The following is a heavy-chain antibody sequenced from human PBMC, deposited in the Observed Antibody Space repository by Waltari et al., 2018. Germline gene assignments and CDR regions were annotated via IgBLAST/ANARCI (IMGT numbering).Heavy chain of an antibody. J-gene: IGHJ4*02. CDR2: IIPIFGTA. CDR1: GGTFSSYA. V-gene: IGHV1-69*14. CDR3: ASSLADGVWEQQLEGFDY. D-gene: IGHD6-13*01. Sequence: QVPLVQSGAEVKKPGSSVKVSCKASGGTFSSYAISWVRQAPGQGLEWMGRIIPIFGTANYAQKFQGSVTITADKSTSTAYMELSSLRSEDTAVYYCASSLADGVWEQQLEGFDYWGQGTLVTVSS.